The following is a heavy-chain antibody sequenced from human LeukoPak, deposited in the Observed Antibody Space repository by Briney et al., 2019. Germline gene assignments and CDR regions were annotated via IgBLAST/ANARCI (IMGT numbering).Heavy chain of an antibody. CDR1: GGSFSGYY. V-gene: IGHV4-34*01. D-gene: IGHD5-12*01. Sequence: SETLSLTCAVYGGSFSGYYWSWIRQPPGKGLEWIGEINHSGSTNYNPSLKSRVTISVDTSKNQFSLKLSSVAAADTAVYYCARGLRRWLRDPFDYWGQGTLVTVSS. CDR2: INHSGST. CDR3: ARGLRRWLRDPFDY. J-gene: IGHJ4*02.